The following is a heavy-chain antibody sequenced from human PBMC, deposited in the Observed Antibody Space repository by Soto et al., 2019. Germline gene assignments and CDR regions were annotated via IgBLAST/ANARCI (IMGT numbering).Heavy chain of an antibody. D-gene: IGHD6-13*01. J-gene: IGHJ4*02. CDR2: ISWNSGSI. CDR3: AKGTLNIAAAEIHX. CDR1: GFTFDDYA. V-gene: IGHV3-9*01. Sequence: SLRRSCAASGFTFDDYAMHWVRQAPGKGLELVSVISWNSGSIGYADSVKGRFTISRDNAKNSLYLQMNSLRAEDTALYYCAKGTLNIAAAEIHXWGQGTLLTVSX.